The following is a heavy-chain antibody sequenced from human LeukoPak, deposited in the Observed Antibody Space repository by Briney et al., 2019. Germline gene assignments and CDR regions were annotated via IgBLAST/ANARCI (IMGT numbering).Heavy chain of an antibody. CDR3: AKYYSSSWSHFDY. CDR2: ITGGGADT. V-gene: IGHV3-23*01. J-gene: IGHJ4*02. D-gene: IGHD6-13*01. Sequence: GGSLRLSCAASGFAFSNYAMAWVRQAPGKEPEWVSVITGGGADTYQIDSVKGRFTISRDNSKNTLYLQMNSLRAEDTAVYYCAKYYSSSWSHFDYWGQGTLVTVSS. CDR1: GFAFSNYA.